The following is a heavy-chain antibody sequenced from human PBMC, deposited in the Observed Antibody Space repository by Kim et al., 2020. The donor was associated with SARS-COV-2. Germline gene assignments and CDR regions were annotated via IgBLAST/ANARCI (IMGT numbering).Heavy chain of an antibody. CDR3: ARGYGAAGTGRGFDY. D-gene: IGHD6-13*01. V-gene: IGHV4-34*01. Sequence: SETLSLTCAVYGGSFSGYYWSWIRQPPGKGLEWIGEINHSGSTNYNPSLKSRVTISVDTSKNQFSLKLSSVTAADTAVYYCARGYGAAGTGRGFDYWGQGTLVTVSS. CDR2: INHSGST. J-gene: IGHJ4*02. CDR1: GGSFSGYY.